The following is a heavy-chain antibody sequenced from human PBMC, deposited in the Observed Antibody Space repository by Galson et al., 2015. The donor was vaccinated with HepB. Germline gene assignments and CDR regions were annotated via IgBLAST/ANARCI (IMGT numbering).Heavy chain of an antibody. CDR2: ISYDGRGK. D-gene: IGHD3-10*01. CDR3: ARGGTYYRSGNYFPFDP. V-gene: IGHV3-30*04. CDR1: GFIFSTYT. J-gene: IGHJ5*02. Sequence: SLRLSCAGSGFIFSTYTIQWVRQASGKGLEWVAVISYDGRGKYFADSVKGRFTISRDNSKNTVYLQMNSLRAEDTAVYYCARGGTYYRSGNYFPFDPWGQGTLVTVSS.